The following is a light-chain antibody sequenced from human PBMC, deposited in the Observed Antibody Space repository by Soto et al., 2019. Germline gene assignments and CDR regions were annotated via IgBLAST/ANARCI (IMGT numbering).Light chain of an antibody. J-gene: IGLJ2*01. V-gene: IGLV1-44*01. Sequence: QSVLSQPPSASGTPGQRVTISCSGRSSNIGSNVVNWYQQFPGTAPKLLIYSDYQRPSGVPDRFSGSRSGTSASLAISGLQSEDEADYYCAAWDGSLNAILFGGGTKLTV. CDR1: SSNIGSNV. CDR3: AAWDGSLNAIL. CDR2: SDY.